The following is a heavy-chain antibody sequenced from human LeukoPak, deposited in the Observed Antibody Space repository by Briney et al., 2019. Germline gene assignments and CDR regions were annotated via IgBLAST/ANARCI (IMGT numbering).Heavy chain of an antibody. Sequence: SVKVSCKASRDTFTRCAFSWVRQAPGQGLEWMGGIIPIDGTANFGQKFQGRVTITADASTSTAYMELSSLRSEDTAVYYCARGSSTVDDYWGQGTLVTVSS. CDR1: RDTFTRCA. V-gene: IGHV1-69*13. D-gene: IGHD4-23*01. J-gene: IGHJ4*02. CDR2: IIPIDGTA. CDR3: ARGSSTVDDY.